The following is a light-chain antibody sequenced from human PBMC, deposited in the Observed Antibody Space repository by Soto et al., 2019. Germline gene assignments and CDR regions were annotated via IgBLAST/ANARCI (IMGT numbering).Light chain of an antibody. Sequence: SSELTQPPSVSVAPGKPARITCGGNNIGSKSVHWYQQKPGQAPVLVIYYDSERPSGIPERFSGSNSGNTATRTISRVEAGDEADYYCQVWDSSSDRDVVFGGGTKLTVL. CDR1: NIGSKS. V-gene: IGLV3-21*04. J-gene: IGLJ2*01. CDR3: QVWDSSSDRDVV. CDR2: YDS.